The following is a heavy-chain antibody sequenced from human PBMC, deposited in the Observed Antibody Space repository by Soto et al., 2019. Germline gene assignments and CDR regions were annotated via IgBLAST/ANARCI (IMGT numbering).Heavy chain of an antibody. CDR3: ARLKQHEEHYYSYGMDV. D-gene: IGHD6-13*01. CDR2: TYYRSKWYN. J-gene: IGHJ6*02. Sequence: SQTLSLTCAISGDSVSSNSAAWNWIRQSPSRGLEWLGRTYYRSKWYNDYAVSVKSRITINPDTSKNQFSLQLNSVTPEDTAMYYCARLKQHEEHYYSYGMDVWGQGTTVTVSS. V-gene: IGHV6-1*01. CDR1: GDSVSSNSAA.